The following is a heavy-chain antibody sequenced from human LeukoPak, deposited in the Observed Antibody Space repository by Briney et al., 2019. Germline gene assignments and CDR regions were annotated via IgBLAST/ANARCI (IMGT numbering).Heavy chain of an antibody. J-gene: IGHJ4*02. CDR1: GGSISSGGYY. Sequence: PSETLSLTCTVSGGSISSGGYYWSWIRQHPEKGLEWIGYIYYSGSTYYNPSLKSRVTVSVDTSKNQFSLKLSSVTAADTAVYYCARLYDYYLDYWGQGTLVTVSS. D-gene: IGHD5/OR15-5a*01. CDR3: ARLYDYYLDY. CDR2: IYYSGST. V-gene: IGHV4-31*03.